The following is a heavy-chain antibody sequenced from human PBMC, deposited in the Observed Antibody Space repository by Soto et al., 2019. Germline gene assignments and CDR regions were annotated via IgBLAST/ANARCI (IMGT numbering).Heavy chain of an antibody. Sequence: PSETLSLTCTVSGGSMGSYSWSWFRRPPGKGLELIGCISYTGSADCSPSLKSRVTISVDTSKNQFSLKLSSVTAADTAVYYCARVTAQRGYSYGTFDYWGQGTLVTVPQ. CDR2: ISYTGSA. CDR1: GGSMGSYS. D-gene: IGHD5-18*01. CDR3: ARVTAQRGYSYGTFDY. V-gene: IGHV4-59*12. J-gene: IGHJ4*02.